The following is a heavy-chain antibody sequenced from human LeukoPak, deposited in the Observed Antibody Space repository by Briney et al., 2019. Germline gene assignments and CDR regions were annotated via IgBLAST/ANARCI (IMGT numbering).Heavy chain of an antibody. CDR1: GFTLSDHY. J-gene: IGHJ3*02. D-gene: IGHD5-24*01. V-gene: IGHV3-11*04. Sequence: GGSLRLSCVASGFTLSDHYMSWIRQAPGKGLEWVSAISGSGGSTYYADSVKGRFTISRDNSKNSLYLQMNSLRAEDTAVYYCAREENAFDIWSQGTMVTVSS. CDR2: ISGSGGST. CDR3: AREENAFDI.